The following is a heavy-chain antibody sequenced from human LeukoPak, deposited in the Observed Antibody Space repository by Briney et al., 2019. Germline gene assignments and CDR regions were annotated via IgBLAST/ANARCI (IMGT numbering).Heavy chain of an antibody. CDR3: ARSEPFGELPGPRFDP. Sequence: ASVKVSCKASGYTFTGYYMHWMRQAPGQGLEWMGWINPNSGGTNYAQKFQGWVTMTRDTSISTAYMELSRLRSDDTAVYYCARSEPFGELPGPRFDPWGQGTLVTVSS. CDR1: GYTFTGYY. J-gene: IGHJ5*02. CDR2: INPNSGGT. V-gene: IGHV1-2*04. D-gene: IGHD3-10*01.